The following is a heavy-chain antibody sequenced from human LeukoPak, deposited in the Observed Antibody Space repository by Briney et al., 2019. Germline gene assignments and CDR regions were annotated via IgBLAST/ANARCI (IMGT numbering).Heavy chain of an antibody. CDR3: ARFRRGSYYFDY. CDR2: IYTSGCT. D-gene: IGHD1-26*01. V-gene: IGHV4-61*02. CDR1: GGSISSSSYY. Sequence: SETLSLTCTVSGGSISSSSYYWSWIRQPAGKGLEWIGRIYTSGCTNYNPSLKSRVTMSVDTSKNQFSLKLSSVTAADTAVYYCARFRRGSYYFDYWGQGTLVTVSS. J-gene: IGHJ4*02.